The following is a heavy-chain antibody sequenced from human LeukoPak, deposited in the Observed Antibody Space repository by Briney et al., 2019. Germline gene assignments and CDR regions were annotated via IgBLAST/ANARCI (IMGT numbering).Heavy chain of an antibody. CDR1: GGSISSSSYY. J-gene: IGHJ1*01. Sequence: PSETLSLTCTVSGGSISSSSYYWGWIRQPPGKGLEWIGSIYYSGSTYYNPSLKSRVTISVDTSKNQFSLKLSSVTAADTAVYYCARTRAERSGWFLQHWGQGTLVTVSS. V-gene: IGHV4-39*07. D-gene: IGHD6-19*01. CDR2: IYYSGST. CDR3: ARTRAERSGWFLQH.